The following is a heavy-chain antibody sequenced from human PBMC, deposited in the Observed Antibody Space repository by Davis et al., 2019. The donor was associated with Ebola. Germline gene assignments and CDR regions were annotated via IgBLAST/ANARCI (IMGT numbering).Heavy chain of an antibody. CDR1: GFTFSSSW. CDR2: INNDGSIT. D-gene: IGHD6-19*01. CDR3: AKGDDSGWYGFDY. Sequence: GESLKISCAASGFTFSSSWMHWVRQAPGKGLVWVSLINNDGSITTYADSVKGRFTISRDNAKNTLYLQMNSLRAEDTAVYYCAKGDDSGWYGFDYWGQGALVTVSS. V-gene: IGHV3-74*01. J-gene: IGHJ4*02.